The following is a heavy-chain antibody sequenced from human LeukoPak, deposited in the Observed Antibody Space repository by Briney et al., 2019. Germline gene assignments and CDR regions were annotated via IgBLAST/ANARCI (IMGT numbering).Heavy chain of an antibody. CDR1: GFSFSSYS. V-gene: IGHV3-30*14. D-gene: IGHD6-19*01. Sequence: PGGSLRLSCVASGFSFSSYSIHWVRRVPGKGLEWVAVMSVNGVNKYYADSVRGRFTISRDNSKNTLYLQMNSLRAEDTAVYYCATGYSSGWYSGPIDYWGQGTLVTVSS. CDR2: MSVNGVNK. J-gene: IGHJ4*02. CDR3: ATGYSSGWYSGPIDY.